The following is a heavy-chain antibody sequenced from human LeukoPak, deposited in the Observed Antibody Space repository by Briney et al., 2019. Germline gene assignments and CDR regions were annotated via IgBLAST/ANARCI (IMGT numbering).Heavy chain of an antibody. CDR3: ARDRYYYMDV. Sequence: SETLSLTCTVSGASISGYYWSWIRQPPGKGLEWIGYIYYQGSTNYNPSLKGRATISLDTSNNQFSLRLSAVTAADTAVYYCARDRYYYMDVWGNGTTVTVSS. CDR1: GASISGYY. CDR2: IYYQGST. J-gene: IGHJ6*03. V-gene: IGHV4-59*01.